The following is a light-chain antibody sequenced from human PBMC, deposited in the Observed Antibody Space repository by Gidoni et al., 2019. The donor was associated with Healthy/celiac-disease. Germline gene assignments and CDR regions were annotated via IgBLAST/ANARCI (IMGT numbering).Light chain of an antibody. V-gene: IGKV3-15*01. CDR2: GAS. CDR3: QQYYNWPPYT. CDR1: QSVSSN. Sequence: EIVMTQSPATLSVSPGERATLSCGASQSVSSNLAWYQQKPGQAPRLLIYGASTRATGIPARFSGGGSGTEFTLTISSLQSGDFAVYYCQQYYNWPPYTFGQGTKLKIK. J-gene: IGKJ2*01.